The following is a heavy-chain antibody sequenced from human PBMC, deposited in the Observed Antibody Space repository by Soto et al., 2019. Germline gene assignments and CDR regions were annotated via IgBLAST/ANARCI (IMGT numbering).Heavy chain of an antibody. CDR3: AAGPYRVAVLGRAY. V-gene: IGHV1-24*01. J-gene: IGHJ4*02. D-gene: IGHD4-4*01. CDR2: FDPEIGET. Sequence: GASGKVSCKVSGYTPTELSMHWGRPASGKGLEWMGGFDPEIGETIYAQKFQGRVSMTDDTSTDTAYMELSSLRSGDTAVYYCAAGPYRVAVLGRAYWGQGTLVTVSS. CDR1: GYTPTELS.